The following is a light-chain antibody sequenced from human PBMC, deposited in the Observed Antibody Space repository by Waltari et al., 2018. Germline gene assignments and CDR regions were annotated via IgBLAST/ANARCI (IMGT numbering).Light chain of an antibody. V-gene: IGKV3-11*01. Sequence: EIVLTQSPANLSLSPGERATLSCRASQSVSSYLAWYQQKPGQAPRLLIYDASNRATGIPARFSGSGSGTDFTLTISSLEPEDFAVYYCQQRTNWRSVSFGGGTKVEIK. CDR1: QSVSSY. CDR2: DAS. J-gene: IGKJ4*01. CDR3: QQRTNWRSVS.